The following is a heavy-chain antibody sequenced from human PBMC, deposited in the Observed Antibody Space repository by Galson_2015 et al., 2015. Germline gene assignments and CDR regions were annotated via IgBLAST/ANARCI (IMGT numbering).Heavy chain of an antibody. CDR3: ARSWYSSSYDY. CDR1: GFTFSSYS. V-gene: IGHV3-48*01. Sequence: SLRLSCAASGFTFSSYSMNWVRQAPGKGLEWVSYIRRSSSTIYYADSVKGRFTISRDNAKNSLYLQMNSLRAEDTAVYYCARSWYSSSYDYWGQGTLVTVSS. CDR2: IRRSSSTI. J-gene: IGHJ4*02. D-gene: IGHD6-13*01.